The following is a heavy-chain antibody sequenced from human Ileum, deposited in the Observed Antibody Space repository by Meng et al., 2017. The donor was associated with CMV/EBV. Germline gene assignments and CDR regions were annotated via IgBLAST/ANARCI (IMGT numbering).Heavy chain of an antibody. CDR3: ARGRTAAAY. CDR1: GGSISNSDSKW. CDR2: IYHTGIT. V-gene: IGHV4-4*02. D-gene: IGHD6-13*01. J-gene: IGHJ4*02. Sequence: TCAVSGGSISNSDSKWWSWVRQPPGKGLEWIGEIYHTGITHYSPSLKSRVTISVDKSKNQFSLNLKSVTAADTAVYYCARGRTAAAYWGQGTLVTVSS.